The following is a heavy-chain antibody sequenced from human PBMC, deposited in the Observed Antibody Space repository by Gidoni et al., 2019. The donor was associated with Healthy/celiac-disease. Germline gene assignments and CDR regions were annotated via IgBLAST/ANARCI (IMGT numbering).Heavy chain of an antibody. V-gene: IGHV4-39*07. CDR3: ARQNMITFGGVIVNVYYFDY. J-gene: IGHJ4*02. Sequence: QLQLQESGPGLVKPAQTLSLTCTVSGGSISSSSSYGGWIRQPPGKGLEWIGRIYYSGSTYYNPSLKSRVTISVDTSKNQFSLKLSSVTAADTAVYYCARQNMITFGGVIVNVYYFDYWGQGTLVTVSS. CDR1: GGSISSSSSY. D-gene: IGHD3-16*02. CDR2: IYYSGST.